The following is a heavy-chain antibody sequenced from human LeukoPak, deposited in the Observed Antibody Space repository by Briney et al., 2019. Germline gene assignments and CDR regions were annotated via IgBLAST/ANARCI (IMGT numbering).Heavy chain of an antibody. CDR3: AKSEWELRAFDY. V-gene: IGHV3-33*06. J-gene: IGHJ4*02. CDR2: IWYDGSNK. D-gene: IGHD1-26*01. Sequence: GGSLRLSCAASGFTFSSYGMHWVRQAPGKGLEWVAVIWYDGSNKYYADSVKGRFTISRDNSKNTLYLQMNSLRAEDTAVYYCAKSEWELRAFDYWGQGTLVTVSS. CDR1: GFTFSSYG.